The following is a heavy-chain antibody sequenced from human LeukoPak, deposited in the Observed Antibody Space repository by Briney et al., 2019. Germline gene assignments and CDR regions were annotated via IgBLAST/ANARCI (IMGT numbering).Heavy chain of an antibody. Sequence: PGGSLRLSCVASGFTFSSHEMNWVRQAPGKGLEWVSYISSSGSTIYYADSVKGRFTISRDNAKNSLNLQMNSLRAEDTAVYYCARVKGSGCYEVDYWGQGTLVTVSS. CDR2: ISSSGSTI. J-gene: IGHJ4*02. V-gene: IGHV3-48*03. D-gene: IGHD6-19*01. CDR3: ARVKGSGCYEVDY. CDR1: GFTFSSHE.